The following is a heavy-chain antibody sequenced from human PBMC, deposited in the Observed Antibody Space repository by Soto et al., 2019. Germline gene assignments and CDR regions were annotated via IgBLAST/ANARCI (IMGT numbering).Heavy chain of an antibody. CDR1: VFIFSSCT. CDR3: ARGWLRDPWMY. V-gene: IGHV3-21*01. Sequence: EVQLVESGGGLVKPGGSLRLSCAAAVFIFSSCTRNWVRQAPGKGLEWVSSISASSTYIYYADSLKGRFTISRDNAHNSLYLQVNSLRAEDTAVYYCARGWLRDPWMYWGQGTLVTVSS. D-gene: IGHD5-12*01. CDR2: ISASSTYI. J-gene: IGHJ4*02.